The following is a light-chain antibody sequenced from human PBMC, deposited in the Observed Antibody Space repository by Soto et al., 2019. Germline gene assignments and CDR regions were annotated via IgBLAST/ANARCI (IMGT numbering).Light chain of an antibody. Sequence: IVMTQSPLSLPVTPGEPASISCRSSQSLLHSNGYTYLDWYLKKPGQSPQLLIYLGSNRASGVPDRFSGSGSGTDFRLKISRVEAEDVGVYYCMQGLQTPTFGGGTNLEIK. J-gene: IGKJ4*01. CDR1: QSLLHSNGYTY. CDR3: MQGLQTPT. CDR2: LGS. V-gene: IGKV2-28*01.